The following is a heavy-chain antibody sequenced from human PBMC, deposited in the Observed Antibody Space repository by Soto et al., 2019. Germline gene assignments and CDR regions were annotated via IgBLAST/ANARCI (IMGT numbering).Heavy chain of an antibody. CDR3: ARLSGSWQSWFDL. Sequence: SETLSLTCIVSGGSISSNDFYWSWIRQHPGKGLEWIGYIYYSGNTYYNPSLKSRVTILVDTSKNQFSLKVSSVTAADLAVYYCARLSGSWQSWFDLSGQGTLVTVSS. J-gene: IGHJ5*02. D-gene: IGHD6-13*01. CDR1: GGSISSNDFY. CDR2: IYYSGNT. V-gene: IGHV4-31*03.